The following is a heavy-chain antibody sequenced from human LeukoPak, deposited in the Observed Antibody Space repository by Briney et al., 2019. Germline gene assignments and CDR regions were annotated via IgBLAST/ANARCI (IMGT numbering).Heavy chain of an antibody. V-gene: IGHV1-69*04. CDR2: IIPTLGAS. Sequence: ASVRVSCKASGGPLNNYAIAWVRQDPGQGLQWMGRIIPTLGASNYAQRLQGRVTITADKSTSTAYLELKSLLSEDTAMSYCAREGNQKGDVLGFWGQGTLVIVSS. CDR3: AREGNQKGDVLGF. CDR1: GGPLNNYA. J-gene: IGHJ3*01.